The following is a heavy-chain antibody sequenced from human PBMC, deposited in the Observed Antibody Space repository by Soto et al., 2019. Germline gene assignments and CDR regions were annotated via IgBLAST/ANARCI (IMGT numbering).Heavy chain of an antibody. D-gene: IGHD6-6*01. Sequence: PSQPLSLTCTVPGGSILSAGNYWTWLRPPPGEALEGCGAHYYCGSSCYTPSPKRRVTILVDTSKNQVSLKLRPVAAVDTGEYHCARDCALDNGRSSPYYSYHYRIGVWGQGTTVTVSS. CDR2: HYYCGSS. CDR1: GGSILSAGNY. J-gene: IGHJ6*02. CDR3: ARDCALDNGRSSPYYSYHYRIGV. V-gene: IGHV4-31*03.